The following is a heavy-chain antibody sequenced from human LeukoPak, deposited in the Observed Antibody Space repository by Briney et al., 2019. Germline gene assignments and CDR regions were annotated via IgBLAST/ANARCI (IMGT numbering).Heavy chain of an antibody. J-gene: IGHJ6*02. V-gene: IGHV1-18*01. CDR1: GYTFTSYG. CDR2: ISAYNGNT. CDR3: VVVVPAANYGMDV. D-gene: IGHD2-2*01. Sequence: ASVKVSCKASGYTFTSYGISWVRQAPGQGLEWMGWISAYNGNTNYAQKLQGRVTMTTDTSTSTAYMELRSLRSDDTAVYYCVVVVPAANYGMDVWGQGTTVTVSS.